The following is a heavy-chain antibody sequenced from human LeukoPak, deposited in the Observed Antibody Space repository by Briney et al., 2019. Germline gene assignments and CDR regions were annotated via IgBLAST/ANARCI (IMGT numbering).Heavy chain of an antibody. D-gene: IGHD1-20*01. J-gene: IGHJ6*03. CDR1: GGSISSSSYY. Sequence: SETLSLTCTVSGGSISSSSYYWGWIRQPPGKGLEWIGSIYYSGSTYYNPSLKSRVTISVDTSKNQFSLKLSSVTAADTAVYYCARESTLGLTGAGIYMDVWGKGTTVTVSS. CDR3: ARESTLGLTGAGIYMDV. CDR2: IYYSGST. V-gene: IGHV4-39*07.